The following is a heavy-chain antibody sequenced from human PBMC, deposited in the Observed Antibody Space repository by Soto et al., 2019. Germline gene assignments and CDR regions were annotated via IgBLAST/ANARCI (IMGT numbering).Heavy chain of an antibody. CDR2: MNPNSGNT. CDR3: ASPARNYDFWSGYSFDI. D-gene: IGHD3-3*01. J-gene: IGHJ3*02. Sequence: EASVKVSCKASGYTFTSYDINWVRQATGQGLEGMGWMNPNSGNTGYAQKFQGRVTMTRNTSISTAYMELSSLRSEDTAVYYCASPARNYDFWSGYSFDIRGQGTMVTVPS. CDR1: GYTFTSYD. V-gene: IGHV1-8*01.